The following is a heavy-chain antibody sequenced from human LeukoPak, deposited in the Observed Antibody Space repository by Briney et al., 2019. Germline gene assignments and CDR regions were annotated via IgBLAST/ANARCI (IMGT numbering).Heavy chain of an antibody. CDR3: AKDVGSSPVATDY. J-gene: IGHJ4*02. Sequence: GGSLRLSCAASGFTFSSYVMSWVCQAPGQGLELVSSISGSGASTHYADSVKGWFTISRDNSKNTLYLQMNSLRVEDTAVYYGAKDVGSSPVATDYWGQGTLVTVSS. V-gene: IGHV3-23*01. CDR1: GFTFSSYV. CDR2: ISGSGAST. D-gene: IGHD6-6*01.